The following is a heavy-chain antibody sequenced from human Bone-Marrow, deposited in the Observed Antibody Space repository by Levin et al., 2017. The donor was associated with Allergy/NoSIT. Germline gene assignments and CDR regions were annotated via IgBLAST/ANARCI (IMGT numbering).Heavy chain of an antibody. CDR1: GFTFNTYD. CDR3: ARGHRLGYYDGSGFEGDY. V-gene: IGHV3-33*01. Sequence: GGSLRLSCSASGFTFNTYDMHWVRQAPGKGLEWVASLWYDGNTKYYADSLGGRATISRDNSKNTLFLQMSSLRAEDTAVYYCARGHRLGYYDGSGFEGDYWGQGTLVAVSS. CDR2: LWYDGNTK. J-gene: IGHJ4*02. D-gene: IGHD3-22*01.